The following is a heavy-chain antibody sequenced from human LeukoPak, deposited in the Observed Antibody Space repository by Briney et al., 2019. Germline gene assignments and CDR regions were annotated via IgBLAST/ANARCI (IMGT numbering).Heavy chain of an antibody. CDR3: ASRRGLHYCSGGSCYSGVMGVGD. CDR2: MYHSGST. D-gene: IGHD2-15*01. V-gene: IGHV4-38-2*02. J-gene: IGHJ4*02. Sequence: PSETLSLTCTVSGYSISSGHYWGWIRQPPGKGLEWIGSMYHSGSTYYNPPLKSRVTISEDTSKNQFSLKLRSVTAADTAVYYCASRRGLHYCSGGSCYSGVMGVGDWGQGTLVTVSS. CDR1: GYSISSGHY.